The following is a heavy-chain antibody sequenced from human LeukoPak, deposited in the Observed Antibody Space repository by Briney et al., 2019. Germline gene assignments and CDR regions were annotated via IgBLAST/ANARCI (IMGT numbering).Heavy chain of an antibody. Sequence: GRSLRLSCAASGFSFSSCGMHWVRQTPDKGLEWAAAIAKDGTDIHYVDSVKGRFTISRDNSRNTLYLQMFSLSTEDTAVYYCVKAGYYDSSGYYYYLDYWGQGTLVSVSS. CDR3: VKAGYYDSSGYYYYLDY. CDR2: IAKDGTDI. D-gene: IGHD3-22*01. V-gene: IGHV3-30*18. CDR1: GFSFSSCG. J-gene: IGHJ4*02.